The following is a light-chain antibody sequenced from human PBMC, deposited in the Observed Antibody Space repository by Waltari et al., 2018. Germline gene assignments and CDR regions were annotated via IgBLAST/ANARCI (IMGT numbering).Light chain of an antibody. CDR1: RSVGIT. J-gene: IGKJ1*01. Sequence: EIVMTQSPAALSVSPGERATLPCRASRSVGITLAWYQQKPGQAPRLLIPTASTRATGIPARFSGSGSGTEFTLTINSLQSEDSAIYYCHQYNNWPPGGTFGQGTKVELK. CDR3: HQYNNWPPGGT. CDR2: TAS. V-gene: IGKV3-15*01.